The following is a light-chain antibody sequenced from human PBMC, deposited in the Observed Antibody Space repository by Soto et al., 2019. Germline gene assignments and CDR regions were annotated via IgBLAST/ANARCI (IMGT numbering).Light chain of an antibody. CDR3: AAWDGSLNVVL. J-gene: IGLJ2*01. Sequence: QSVLTQPPSASGTPGQRVAISCSGSSSNIGSNTVNWYQQLPGSAPQLLIYSTNQRPSGIPGLFSGSKSGTSASLAISGRQSEDEDDYDCAAWDGSLNVVLFGGGTKLTVL. CDR1: SSNIGSNT. V-gene: IGLV1-44*01. CDR2: STN.